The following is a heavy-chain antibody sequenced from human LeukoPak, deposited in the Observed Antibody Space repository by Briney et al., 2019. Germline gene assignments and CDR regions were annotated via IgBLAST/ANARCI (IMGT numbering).Heavy chain of an antibody. CDR3: TTDAGYTSRWYNY. CDR1: GFTFSSYA. J-gene: IGHJ4*02. CDR2: IKNKVDGGTI. D-gene: IGHD6-13*01. Sequence: KSGGSLRLSCAASGFTFSSYAMSWVRQAPGKGLEWVGRIKNKVDGGTIDYGAPVKGRFTISRDDSRNTLYLQMNSLKTEDTAVYYCTTDAGYTSRWYNYWGQGTLVTVSS. V-gene: IGHV3-15*01.